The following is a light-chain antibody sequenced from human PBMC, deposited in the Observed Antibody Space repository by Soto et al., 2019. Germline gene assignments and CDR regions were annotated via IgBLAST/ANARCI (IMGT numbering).Light chain of an antibody. V-gene: IGKV3-20*01. CDR1: QTVSNTY. CDR2: GAS. CDR3: QQYCALAPT. J-gene: IGKJ4*01. Sequence: EIVLTQFPGALSLSPGERVTLSYRASQTVSNTYLAWYQQKSGQAPKFLIYGASNRATGIPDRFSGSGSGTDFTLTIIRLEPEDFSVYYCQQYCALAPTFGGGTKVEIK.